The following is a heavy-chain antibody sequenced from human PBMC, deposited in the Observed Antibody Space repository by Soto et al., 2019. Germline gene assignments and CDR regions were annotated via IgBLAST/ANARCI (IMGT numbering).Heavy chain of an antibody. CDR2: ISSSGSTI. Sequence: GGSLRLSCAASGFTFSSYEMNWVRQAPGKGLEWVSYISSSGSTIYYTDSVKGRFTISRDNAKNSLYLQMNSLRAEDTAVYYCARDIIAFDILTGYYVTPYGMDVWGQGTTVTVS. V-gene: IGHV3-48*03. CDR3: ARDIIAFDILTGYYVTPYGMDV. J-gene: IGHJ6*02. CDR1: GFTFSSYE. D-gene: IGHD3-9*01.